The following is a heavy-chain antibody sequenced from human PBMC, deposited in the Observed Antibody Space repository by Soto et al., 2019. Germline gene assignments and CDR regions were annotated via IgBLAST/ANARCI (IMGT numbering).Heavy chain of an antibody. Sequence: QVQLQESGPGLVKPSQTLSLTCTVSGGSISSGDYYWSWIRQHPGKGLEWIGYIYYSGSTYYNPSLKSRVTMSVDTSKNQFSLKLSSVPAADPAVYYCARWWSGSRQGFDPWGQGTLVTVSS. CDR2: IYYSGST. CDR1: GGSISSGDYY. J-gene: IGHJ5*02. CDR3: ARWWSGSRQGFDP. V-gene: IGHV4-31*03. D-gene: IGHD3-3*01.